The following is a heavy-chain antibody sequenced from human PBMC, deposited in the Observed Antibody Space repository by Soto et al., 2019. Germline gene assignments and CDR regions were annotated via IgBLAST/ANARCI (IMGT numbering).Heavy chain of an antibody. CDR1: GGTFSSYT. Sequence: SVKVSCKASGGTFSSYTISWVRQAPGQGLEWMGRIIPILGIANYAQKFQGRVTITADKSTSTAYMELSSLRSEDTAVYYCARATYYDILTGQRYYYHGMDVWGQGTTVTVSS. V-gene: IGHV1-69*02. D-gene: IGHD3-9*01. CDR2: IIPILGIA. J-gene: IGHJ6*02. CDR3: ARATYYDILTGQRYYYHGMDV.